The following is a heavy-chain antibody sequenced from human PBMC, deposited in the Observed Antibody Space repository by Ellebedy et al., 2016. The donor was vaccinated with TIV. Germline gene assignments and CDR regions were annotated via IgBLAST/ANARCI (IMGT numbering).Heavy chain of an antibody. CDR3: ARWAGTSGTFQGPNDD. CDR2: IIPTLGMT. J-gene: IGHJ4*02. Sequence: AASVKVSCKASGGTFSNHATNWLRQAPGQGLEWLGRIIPTLGMTHYAQNFQGRLTFTADTSTRTAYMELNSLRSEDSAVYYCARWAGTSGTFQGPNDDWGQGTLVAVSS. CDR1: GGTFSNHA. V-gene: IGHV1-69*04. D-gene: IGHD1-26*01.